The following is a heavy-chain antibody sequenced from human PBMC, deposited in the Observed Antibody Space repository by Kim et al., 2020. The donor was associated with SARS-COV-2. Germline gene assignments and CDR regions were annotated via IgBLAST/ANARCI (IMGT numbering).Heavy chain of an antibody. Sequence: SETLSLTCTVSGGSISSSSYYWGWIRQPPGKGLEWIGSIYYSGSTYYNPSLKSRVIISVDTSKNQFSLKLSSVTAADTAVYYCARQADYYDSSLWYFDLWGRGTLVTVSS. CDR3: ARQADYYDSSLWYFDL. J-gene: IGHJ2*01. V-gene: IGHV4-39*01. CDR1: GGSISSSSYY. CDR2: IYYSGST. D-gene: IGHD3-22*01.